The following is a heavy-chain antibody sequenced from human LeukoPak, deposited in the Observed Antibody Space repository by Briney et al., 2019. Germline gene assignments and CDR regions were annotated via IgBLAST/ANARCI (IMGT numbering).Heavy chain of an antibody. J-gene: IGHJ4*02. CDR2: IYHSGST. D-gene: IGHD4-17*01. CDR1: GGSISSGGYY. V-gene: IGHV4-30-2*01. CDR3: ARGGDYGDYLVFDY. Sequence: PSETLSLTCTVSGGSISSGGYYWSWIRQPPGKGLEWIGYIYHSGSTYYNPSLKSRVTISVDTSKNQFSLKLSSVTAADTAVYYCARGGDYGDYLVFDYWGQGTLVTVSS.